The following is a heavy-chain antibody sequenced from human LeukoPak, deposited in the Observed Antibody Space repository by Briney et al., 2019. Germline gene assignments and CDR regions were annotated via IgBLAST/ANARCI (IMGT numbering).Heavy chain of an antibody. D-gene: IGHD6-19*01. CDR1: GFTFSGSA. CDR3: TRHGTPGIAVAGGNSDY. Sequence: GGSLKLSCAASGFTFSGSAMHWVRQASGKGLEWVGRIRSKANSYATAYAASVKGRFTISRDDSKNTAYLQMNSLKTEDTAVYDCTRHGTPGIAVAGGNSDYWGQGTLVTVSS. CDR2: IRSKANSYAT. J-gene: IGHJ4*02. V-gene: IGHV3-73*01.